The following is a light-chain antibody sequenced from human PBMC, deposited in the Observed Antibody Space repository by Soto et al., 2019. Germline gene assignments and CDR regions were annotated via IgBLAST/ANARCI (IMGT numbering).Light chain of an antibody. J-gene: IGKJ1*01. V-gene: IGKV3-20*01. CDR3: QQYGSSLRT. CDR2: GAS. CDR1: QSVSSNY. Sequence: EIVLTQSPGTLSLSPGERATLSCRASQSVSSNYLAWYQQKPGQAPRLLIYGASSRATGIPDRFSGSGSGTDFTLTISRLEPEDLAVYYCQQYGSSLRTFGQGTKVEIK.